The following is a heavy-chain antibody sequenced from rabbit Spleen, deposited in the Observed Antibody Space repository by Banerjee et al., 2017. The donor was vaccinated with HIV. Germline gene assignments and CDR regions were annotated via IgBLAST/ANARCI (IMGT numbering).Heavy chain of an antibody. CDR3: ARSIGGSVRYALDL. J-gene: IGHJ6*01. D-gene: IGHD8-1*01. CDR2: IYTGSSGST. V-gene: IGHV1S40*01. Sequence: QELVESGGGLVQPGESLKLSCKASGFSFSSDSDMCWVRQAPGKGLEWIACIYTGSSGSTYYASWAKGRFTISKTASTTVTLQMPSLTAADTATYFCARSIGGSVRYALDLWGQGTLVTVS. CDR1: GFSFSSDSD.